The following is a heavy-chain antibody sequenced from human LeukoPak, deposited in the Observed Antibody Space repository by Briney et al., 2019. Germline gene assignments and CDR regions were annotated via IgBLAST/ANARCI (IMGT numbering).Heavy chain of an antibody. CDR2: ISAYNGNT. Sequence: ASVSVSCKASGYTFTIYGISWVRQAPGQGREGVGRISAYNGNTNYAQTLQGRVTMTTDTSTSTAYMGLRSLRSDDTAVYYCAISSGYCFDYWGQGTLVTVSS. CDR1: GYTFTIYG. V-gene: IGHV1-18*01. D-gene: IGHD3-22*01. J-gene: IGHJ4*02. CDR3: AISSGYCFDY.